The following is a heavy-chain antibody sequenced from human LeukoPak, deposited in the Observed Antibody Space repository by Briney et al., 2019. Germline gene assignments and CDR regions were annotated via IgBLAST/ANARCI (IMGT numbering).Heavy chain of an antibody. CDR3: AREHCSGGDCTTFDY. J-gene: IGHJ4*02. Sequence: SETLSLTCAVYGGSFGGYYWSWIRQSPGKGLEWIGEINPGGSTNYNPSLEGRVTMSVDTSKNQFSLKVDSLTPADTAVYYCAREHCSGGDCTTFDYWGQGTLVTVSS. CDR2: INPGGST. CDR1: GGSFGGYY. V-gene: IGHV4-34*01. D-gene: IGHD2-15*01.